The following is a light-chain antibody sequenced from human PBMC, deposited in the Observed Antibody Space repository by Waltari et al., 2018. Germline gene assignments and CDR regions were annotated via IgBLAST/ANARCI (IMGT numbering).Light chain of an antibody. J-gene: IGLJ2*01. V-gene: IGLV3-1*01. CDR2: EET. Sequence: SNELTQPPSVSVSPGQTASTPCSGSTLGGKLFCWYPQKPGQPPVVVIYEETKRPSGIPDRFSGSNSGKIATLTISGTQARDEADYYCQAWDSSTVVFGGGTKLAVL. CDR1: TLGGKL. CDR3: QAWDSSTVV.